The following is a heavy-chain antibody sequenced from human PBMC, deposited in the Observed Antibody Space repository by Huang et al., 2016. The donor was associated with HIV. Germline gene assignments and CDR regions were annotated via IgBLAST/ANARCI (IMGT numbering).Heavy chain of an antibody. J-gene: IGHJ4*02. V-gene: IGHV1-18*04. CDR2: IKDYDGET. CDR3: DY. Sequence: QVRLVQSGAEVKKPGASVRVSCRASGYALVTSYGITWGRQAPGQGLEWVAWIKDYDGETNYAQKLQGRVTGTRETSTNTVYMELKSLRYDDTAVYYFDYWGQGTPVTVSS. CDR1: GYALVTSYG.